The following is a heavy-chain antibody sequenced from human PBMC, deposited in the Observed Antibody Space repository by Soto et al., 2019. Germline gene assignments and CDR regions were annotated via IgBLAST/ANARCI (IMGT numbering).Heavy chain of an antibody. CDR2: ITWDGGST. J-gene: IGHJ4*02. CDR3: RAVAGRGSFDY. D-gene: IGHD6-19*01. CDR1: GFTFDDYT. Sequence: DVQLVESGGVVVQPGGSLRLSCAASGFTFDDYTMHWVRQAPGKGLEWVSLITWDGGSTYYADSVKGRFTISRDNSKNSLYLQMNSLRTEDTALYYCRAVAGRGSFDYWGQGTLVTVSS. V-gene: IGHV3-43*01.